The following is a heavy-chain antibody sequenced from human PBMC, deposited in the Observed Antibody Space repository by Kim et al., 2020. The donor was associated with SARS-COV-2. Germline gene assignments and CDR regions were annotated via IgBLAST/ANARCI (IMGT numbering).Heavy chain of an antibody. V-gene: IGHV4-59*01. D-gene: IGHD1-1*01. J-gene: IGHJ4*02. CDR1: GASINTYY. CDR3: ARAGKMGTAITCDF. CDR2: VYYNGDT. Sequence: SETLSLTCTVSGASINTYYWSWSRQPPGKGLEWIGYVYYNGDTDYNPSLKSRVTISIDTAKNQFSLRLTSVTAADTAVDYCARAGKMGTAITCDFWGRG.